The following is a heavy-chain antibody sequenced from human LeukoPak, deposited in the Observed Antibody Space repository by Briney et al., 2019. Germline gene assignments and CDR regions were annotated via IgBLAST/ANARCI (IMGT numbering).Heavy chain of an antibody. CDR2: IYYSGST. CDR1: GGSISSGGYY. D-gene: IGHD4-23*01. CDR3: AREAEYGGLDY. V-gene: IGHV4-31*03. J-gene: IGHJ4*02. Sequence: NPSQTLSLTCTVSGGSISSGGYYWSWIRQHPGKGLEWIGYIYYSGSTYYNPSLKSRVTISLDTSKNQFSLKLSSVTAADTAVYYCAREAEYGGLDYWGQGTLVTVSS.